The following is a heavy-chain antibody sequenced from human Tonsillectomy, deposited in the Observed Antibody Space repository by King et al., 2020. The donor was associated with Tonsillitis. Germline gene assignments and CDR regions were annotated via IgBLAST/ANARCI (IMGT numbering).Heavy chain of an antibody. CDR1: GFTFSTYS. CDR3: ARDEAVGGSSRYYCMDV. CDR2: ITSGSRYI. V-gene: IGHV3-21*01. Sequence: VQLVESGGGLVKPGGSLRLSCGASGFTFSTYSINWVRQAPGKGLEWLSSITSGSRYIYYAASVKGRFTISRDNGKNSVVLQMNSLGAEDTAVYYCARDEAVGGSSRYYCMDVWGQGTTVTVSS. D-gene: IGHD6-13*01. J-gene: IGHJ6*02.